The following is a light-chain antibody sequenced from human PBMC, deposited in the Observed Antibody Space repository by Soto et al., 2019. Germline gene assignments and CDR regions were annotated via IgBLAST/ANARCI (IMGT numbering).Light chain of an antibody. CDR3: QQYNNGPPWT. CDR2: GAS. Sequence: EIVMTQSPATLSVSPGERATLSCRASQSVSSNLAWYQQKPGQAPRLLIYGASTRATGIPARFSGSGSGTEFTLTISSLQSEDFAGYYCQQYNNGPPWTFGQGTKVDI. J-gene: IGKJ1*01. V-gene: IGKV3-15*01. CDR1: QSVSSN.